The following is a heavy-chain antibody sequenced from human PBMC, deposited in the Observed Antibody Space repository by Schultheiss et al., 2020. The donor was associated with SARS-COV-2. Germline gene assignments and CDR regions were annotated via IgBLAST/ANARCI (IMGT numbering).Heavy chain of an antibody. CDR3: AREVLNSGSYRSDGY. CDR1: GGSISSGSYY. J-gene: IGHJ4*02. Sequence: SETLSLTCTVSGGSISSGSYYWSWIRQPAGKGLEWIGRIYTSGSTNYNPSLKSRVTISVDTSKNQFSLKLSSVTAADTAVYYCAREVLNSGSYRSDGYWGQGTLVTVSS. CDR2: IYTSGST. D-gene: IGHD1-26*01. V-gene: IGHV4-61*02.